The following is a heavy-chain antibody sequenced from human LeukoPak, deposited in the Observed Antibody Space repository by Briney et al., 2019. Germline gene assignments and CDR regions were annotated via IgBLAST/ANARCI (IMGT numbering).Heavy chain of an antibody. V-gene: IGHV3-20*04. CDR2: MNWNGGSK. CDR1: GFTFNDYD. D-gene: IGHD2-15*01. J-gene: IGHJ4*02. CDR3: ARELRGWPAHFDY. Sequence: PGGSLRLSCSASGFTFNDYDMNWVRQAPGKGLEWVSGMNWNGGSKGYGDSVKGRFTISRDNAKKSLYLQMNSLRAEDTALYYCARELRGWPAHFDYWGQGTLVTVSS.